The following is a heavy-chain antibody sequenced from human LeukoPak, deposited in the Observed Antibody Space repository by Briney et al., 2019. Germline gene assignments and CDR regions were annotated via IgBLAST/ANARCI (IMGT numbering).Heavy chain of an antibody. V-gene: IGHV3-30*02. J-gene: IGHJ4*02. Sequence: GGPLRLFCAASGLNFRSYGMQGVRQAPGKGLEWVAFIRYDGSNKYYADSVKGRFTISRDNSKNTLYLQMNSLRPQDTAVYYLAKDPYYYDSSGYYNFDYWGQGTLVTVAS. CDR1: GLNFRSYG. CDR2: IRYDGSNK. D-gene: IGHD3-22*01. CDR3: AKDPYYYDSSGYYNFDY.